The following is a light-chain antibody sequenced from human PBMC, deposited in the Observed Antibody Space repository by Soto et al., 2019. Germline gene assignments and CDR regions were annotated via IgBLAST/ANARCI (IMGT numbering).Light chain of an antibody. Sequence: EIVITQSPATLSVSPGERATLSCRASQSVSSNLAWYQQKPGQAPRLLIYDVSTRATGIPTRFSGSGSGTEFTLTISSLQSEDFAAYYCQQYNNWPLTFGGGTKVDI. V-gene: IGKV3D-15*01. CDR1: QSVSSN. CDR2: DVS. CDR3: QQYNNWPLT. J-gene: IGKJ4*01.